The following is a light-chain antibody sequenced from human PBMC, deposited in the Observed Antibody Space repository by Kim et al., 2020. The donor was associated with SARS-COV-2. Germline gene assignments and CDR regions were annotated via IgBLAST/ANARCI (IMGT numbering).Light chain of an antibody. V-gene: IGKV3-15*01. CDR1: QSVSSN. Sequence: SVSPGERDTRSCRASQSVSSNLAWYQQKFGQAPRLLIYVASTRATGIPARFSGSGSGTEFTLTISSLQSEDFAVYYCQQYNNWPYTFGQGTKLEI. CDR2: VAS. CDR3: QQYNNWPYT. J-gene: IGKJ2*01.